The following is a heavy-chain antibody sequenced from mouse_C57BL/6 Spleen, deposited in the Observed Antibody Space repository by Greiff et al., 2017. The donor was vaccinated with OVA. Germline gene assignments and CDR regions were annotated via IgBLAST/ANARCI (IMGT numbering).Heavy chain of an antibody. CDR3: ARRGGYYGSLDD. J-gene: IGHJ2*01. CDR1: GFSLSTSGMG. D-gene: IGHD1-1*01. Sequence: ESGPGILQSSQTLSLTCSFSGFSLSTSGMGVSWIRQPSGKGLEWLAHIYWDDDNRYNPSLKSRPPISKDTSRNQVFLKITSVDTADTATYDCARRGGYYGSLDDWGQGTTLTVSS. V-gene: IGHV8-12*01. CDR2: IYWDDDN.